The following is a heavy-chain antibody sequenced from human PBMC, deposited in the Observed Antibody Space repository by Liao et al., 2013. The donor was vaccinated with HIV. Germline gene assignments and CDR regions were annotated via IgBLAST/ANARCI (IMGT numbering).Heavy chain of an antibody. CDR3: ARGYYDILTGYYYFDY. CDR1: GGSFSGNH. Sequence: QVQLQQWGAGLLKPSETLSLTCAVYGGSFSGNHWTWIRQVPGKGLEWIGEIDYSGSANYNPSLKGRVTISVDSSKNQFSLKLSSVTAADTAVYYCARGYYDILTGYYYFDYWGQGTLVTVSS. V-gene: IGHV4-34*02. D-gene: IGHD3-9*01. CDR2: IDYSGSA. J-gene: IGHJ4*02.